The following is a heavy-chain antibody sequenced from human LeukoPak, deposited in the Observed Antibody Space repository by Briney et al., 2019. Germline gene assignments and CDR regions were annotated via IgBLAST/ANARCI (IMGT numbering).Heavy chain of an antibody. Sequence: ASVKVSCKASGYSFPSYGISWERQAPGQGPEWMGWISPYNDNTNYAQKLQGRATLTTDTSTSTAYMELRSLRSDDTAVYYCARHFYGSGTYYHFDYWGQGTLVTVSS. J-gene: IGHJ4*02. CDR1: GYSFPSYG. D-gene: IGHD3-10*01. CDR2: ISPYNDNT. CDR3: ARHFYGSGTYYHFDY. V-gene: IGHV1-18*01.